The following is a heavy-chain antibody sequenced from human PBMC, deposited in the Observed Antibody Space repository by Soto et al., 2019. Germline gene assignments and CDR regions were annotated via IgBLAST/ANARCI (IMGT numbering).Heavy chain of an antibody. CDR2: ISYDGSNK. CDR3: AKDSSTTVTTYYYYGMDV. V-gene: IGHV3-30*18. Sequence: QVQLVESGGGVVQPGRSLRLSCAASGFTFSSYGMHWVRQAPGKGLEWVAVISYDGSNKYYADSVKGRFTISRDNSKNTLYLQTNSLRAEDTAVYYCAKDSSTTVTTYYYYGMDVWGQGTTVTVSS. CDR1: GFTFSSYG. J-gene: IGHJ6*02. D-gene: IGHD4-17*01.